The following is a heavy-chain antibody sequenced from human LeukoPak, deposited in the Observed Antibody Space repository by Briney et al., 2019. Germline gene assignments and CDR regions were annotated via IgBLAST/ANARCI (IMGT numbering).Heavy chain of an antibody. J-gene: IGHJ5*02. CDR3: VGSYCSGGTCYPGAT. V-gene: IGHV3-74*01. Sequence: NPGGSLRLSCAASGFTFSSYWMHWVRQAPGKGLVWVSRMNTDGNITTYADSVKGRFTISRDNAKNTLYLQMNSLRAEDTAVYFCVGSYCSGGTCYPGATWGQGTLVTVAS. CDR1: GFTFSSYW. CDR2: MNTDGNIT. D-gene: IGHD2-15*01.